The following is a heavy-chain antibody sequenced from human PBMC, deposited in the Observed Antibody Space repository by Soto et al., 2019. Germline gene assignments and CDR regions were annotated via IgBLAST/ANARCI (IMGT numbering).Heavy chain of an antibody. CDR2: ISYDGSNK. D-gene: IGHD2-2*03. V-gene: IGHV3-30-3*01. CDR3: ARDLDIVVVGAVAK. Sequence: GESLKISCAASGFTFSSYAMHWVRQAPGKGLEWVAVISYDGSNKYYADSVKGRFTISRDNSKNTLYLQMNSLRAEDTAVYYCARDLDIVVVGAVAKWGQGTLVTVSS. J-gene: IGHJ4*02. CDR1: GFTFSSYA.